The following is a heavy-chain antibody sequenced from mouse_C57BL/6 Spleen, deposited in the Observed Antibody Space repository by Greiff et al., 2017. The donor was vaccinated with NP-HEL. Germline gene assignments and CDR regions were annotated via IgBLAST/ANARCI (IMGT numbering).Heavy chain of an antibody. Sequence: EVKLVESGGDLVKPGGSLKLSCAASGFTFSSYGMSWVRQTPDKRLEWVATISSGGSYTYYPDSVKGRFTISRDNAKNTLYLQMSSLKSEDTAMYYCARNYGSSWGFAYWGQGTLVTVSA. J-gene: IGHJ3*01. V-gene: IGHV5-6*02. D-gene: IGHD1-1*01. CDR3: ARNYGSSWGFAY. CDR2: ISSGGSYT. CDR1: GFTFSSYG.